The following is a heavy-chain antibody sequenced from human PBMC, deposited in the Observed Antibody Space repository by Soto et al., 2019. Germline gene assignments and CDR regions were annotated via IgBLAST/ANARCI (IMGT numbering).Heavy chain of an antibody. Sequence: QVQLVESGGGVVQPGRSLRLSCAASGFTFSSYGMHWVRQAPGKGLEWVAVIWYDGSNKYYADSVKGRFTISRDNSKNTLYLQMNSLRAEDTAVYYCARGVAGRWYFDLWGRGTLVTVSS. V-gene: IGHV3-33*01. CDR2: IWYDGSNK. J-gene: IGHJ2*01. CDR1: GFTFSSYG. D-gene: IGHD6-19*01. CDR3: ARGVAGRWYFDL.